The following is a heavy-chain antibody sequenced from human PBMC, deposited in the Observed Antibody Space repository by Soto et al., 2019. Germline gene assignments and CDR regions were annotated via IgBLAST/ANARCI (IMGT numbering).Heavy chain of an antibody. V-gene: IGHV3-30*18. CDR3: AKVGIAAAGRYYYYYGSDV. D-gene: IGHD6-13*01. CDR1: GFTFSSYG. CDR2: ISYDGSNN. Sequence: QVQLVESGGGVVQPGRSLRLSCAASGFTFSSYGMHWVRQAPGKGLEWVAVISYDGSNNYYADSVKGRSTISRDNSRNTLYLQMNSLSAEDTAVYDCAKVGIAAAGRYYYYYGSDVLGQGTTVTVSS. J-gene: IGHJ6*02.